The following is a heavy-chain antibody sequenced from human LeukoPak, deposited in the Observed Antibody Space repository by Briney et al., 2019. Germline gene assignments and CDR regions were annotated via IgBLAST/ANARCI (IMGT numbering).Heavy chain of an antibody. J-gene: IGHJ5*02. CDR2: INPSGGST. CDR3: ARKVPNDSSGYYYRGQFDP. D-gene: IGHD3-22*01. V-gene: IGHV1-46*01. CDR1: GYTFTSYY. Sequence: PTASVKVSCKASGYTFTSYYMHWVRQAPGQGLEWMGIINPSGGSTSYAQKFQGRVTMTRDKSTSTAYMELSSLRSEDTAVYYCARKVPNDSSGYYYRGQFDPWGQGTLVTVSS.